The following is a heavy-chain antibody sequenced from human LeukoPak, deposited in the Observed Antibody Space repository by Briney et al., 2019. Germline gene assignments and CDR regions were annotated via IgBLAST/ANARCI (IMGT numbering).Heavy chain of an antibody. CDR3: AKDSDFWSGYYLYYYYGMDV. J-gene: IGHJ6*02. CDR1: GFTFSSYA. D-gene: IGHD3-3*01. V-gene: IGHV3-23*01. Sequence: GGSLRLSCAASGFTFSSYAMSWVRRAPGKGLEWVSAISGSGGSTYYADSVKGRFTISRDNSKNTLYLQMNSLRAEDTAVYYCAKDSDFWSGYYLYYYYGMDVWGQGTTVTVSS. CDR2: ISGSGGST.